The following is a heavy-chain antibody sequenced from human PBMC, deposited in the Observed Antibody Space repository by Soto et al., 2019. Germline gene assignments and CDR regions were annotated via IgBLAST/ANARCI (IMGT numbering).Heavy chain of an antibody. CDR2: IIPILDIA. D-gene: IGHD3-3*01. J-gene: IGHJ3*02. Sequence: ASLKVACKTSGGTFSSYTISWVRQAPGQGLEWMGRIIPILDIANYAQKFQGRVTITADESTSTAYMELSSLRSEDTAVYYCARESGVVIDDAFDIWGQGTMVTVSS. V-gene: IGHV1-69*04. CDR1: GGTFSSYT. CDR3: ARESGVVIDDAFDI.